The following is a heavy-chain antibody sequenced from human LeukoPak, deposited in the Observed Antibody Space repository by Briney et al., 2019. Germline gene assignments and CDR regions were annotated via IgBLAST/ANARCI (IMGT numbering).Heavy chain of an antibody. CDR3: ARGDLVVTLEGPIDY. J-gene: IGHJ4*02. CDR1: GFTFSSYS. V-gene: IGHV3-7*01. D-gene: IGHD2-21*02. CDR2: THQYGGEN. Sequence: GGSLRLSCAASGFTFSSYSMSWVRQAPGKGLEWVASTHQYGGENHYADSVKGRFTISRDNAKNSLYLQMNSLRAEDTAVYYCARGDLVVTLEGPIDYWGQGTLVTVSS.